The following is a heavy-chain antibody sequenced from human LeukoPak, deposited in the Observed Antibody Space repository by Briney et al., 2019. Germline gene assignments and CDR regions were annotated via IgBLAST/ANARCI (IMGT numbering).Heavy chain of an antibody. CDR3: ARLEPSGVVKD. CDR2: IYYSGST. V-gene: IGHV4-30-4*08. D-gene: IGHD3-3*01. Sequence: PSQTLSLTCTVSGGSISSGDYYWSWIRQPPGKGLEWIGYIYYSGSTSYNPSLKSRVTTSADTSKNRFSLRLSSVTAADTAVYYCARLEPSGVVKDWGQGTLVTVSS. J-gene: IGHJ4*02. CDR1: GGSISSGDYY.